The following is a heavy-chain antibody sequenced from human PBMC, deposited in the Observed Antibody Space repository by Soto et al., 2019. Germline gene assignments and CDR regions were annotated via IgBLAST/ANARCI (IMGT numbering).Heavy chain of an antibody. V-gene: IGHV3-30*18. CDR2: ISYDGSNK. D-gene: IGHD3-9*01. CDR3: AKDRGLMYYDILNMNYYYYGMDV. J-gene: IGHJ6*02. CDR1: GFTFSSYG. Sequence: GGSLRLSCAASGFTFSSYGMHWVRQAPGKGLEWVAVISYDGSNKYYADSVKGRFTISRDNSKNTLYLQMNSLRAEDTAVYYCAKDRGLMYYDILNMNYYYYGMDVWGQGTTVTVSS.